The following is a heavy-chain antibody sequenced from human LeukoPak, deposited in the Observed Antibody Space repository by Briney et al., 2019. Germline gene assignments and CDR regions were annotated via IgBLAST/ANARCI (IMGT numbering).Heavy chain of an antibody. D-gene: IGHD6-6*01. Sequence: GESLKISCKGSGYSFTSYWIGWVRQMPGKGLEWMGIIYPGDSDTRYGPSFQGQVTISADKSISTAYLQWSSLKASDTAMYYCARLGEEYSSSSGGFDYWGQGTLVTVSS. CDR3: ARLGEEYSSSSGGFDY. J-gene: IGHJ4*02. CDR2: IYPGDSDT. V-gene: IGHV5-51*01. CDR1: GYSFTSYW.